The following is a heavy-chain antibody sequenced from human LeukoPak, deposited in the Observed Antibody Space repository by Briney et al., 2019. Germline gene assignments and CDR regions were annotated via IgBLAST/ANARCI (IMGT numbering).Heavy chain of an antibody. CDR3: ARGGLRIDAFDI. J-gene: IGHJ3*02. CDR1: GGTFSSYA. D-gene: IGHD4-17*01. V-gene: IGHV1-69*01. CDR2: IIPIFGTA. Sequence: SVKVSCKASGGTFSSYAISWVRQAPGQGLEWMGGIIPIFGTANYAQKFQGRVTITADESTSTAYMELSSLRSEDTAVYYCARGGLRIDAFDIWGQGTMVTVSS.